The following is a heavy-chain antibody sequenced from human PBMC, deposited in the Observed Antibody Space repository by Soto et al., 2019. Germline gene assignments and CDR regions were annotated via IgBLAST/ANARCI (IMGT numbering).Heavy chain of an antibody. CDR1: GGTFSRHA. J-gene: IGHJ5*02. Sequence: QVQLVQSGSEVKMPGSSLKVSCKTSGGTFSRHAINWVRQAPGQGLEWMGGIINMLGTTHYAQKVKVRVTIRADESTRTAYMELSSLRSASAAVYYCARAAIHGSSWYFWFDPCGQGTLVTVSS. CDR2: IINMLGTT. CDR3: ARAAIHGSSWYFWFDP. V-gene: IGHV1-69*01. D-gene: IGHD6-13*01.